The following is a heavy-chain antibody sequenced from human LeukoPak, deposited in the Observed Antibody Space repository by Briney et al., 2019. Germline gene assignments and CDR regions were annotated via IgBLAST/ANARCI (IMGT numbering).Heavy chain of an antibody. CDR3: ARDSLEDIVVVVAATPGWFDP. D-gene: IGHD2-15*01. CDR2: ISGSGGST. J-gene: IGHJ5*02. Sequence: PGGSLRLSCAASGFTFSSYAMSWVRQAPGKGLEWVSAISGSGGSTYYADSVKGRFTISRDNSKNTLYLQMNSLRAEDTAVYYCARDSLEDIVVVVAATPGWFDPWGQGTLVTVSS. CDR1: GFTFSSYA. V-gene: IGHV3-23*01.